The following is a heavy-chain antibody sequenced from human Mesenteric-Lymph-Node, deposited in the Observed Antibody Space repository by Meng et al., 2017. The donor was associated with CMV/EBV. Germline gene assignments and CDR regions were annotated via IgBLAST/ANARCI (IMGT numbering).Heavy chain of an antibody. D-gene: IGHD3-3*01. CDR1: GGSFSGYY. V-gene: IGHV4-34*01. Sequence: YGGSFSGYYWSWIRQPPGKGLEWIGEINHSGSTNYNPSLKSRVTISVDTSKNQFSLKLSSVTAADTAVYYCARDGSGADFWSGYYNYWGQGTLVTVSS. CDR3: ARDGSGADFWSGYYNY. J-gene: IGHJ4*02. CDR2: INHSGST.